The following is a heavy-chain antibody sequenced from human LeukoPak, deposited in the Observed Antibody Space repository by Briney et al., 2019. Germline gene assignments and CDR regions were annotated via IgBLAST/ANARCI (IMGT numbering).Heavy chain of an antibody. CDR2: INPNSGGT. D-gene: IGHD3-10*01. CDR1: GGTFSSYA. J-gene: IGHJ4*02. CDR3: AREPSGSGGYDY. Sequence: ASVKVSCKASGGTFSSYAISWVRQAPGQGLEWMGWINPNSGGTNYAQKFQGRVTVTRDTSISTDYMEISGLTSDDTALYYCAREPSGSGGYDYWGQGTLVTVSS. V-gene: IGHV1-2*02.